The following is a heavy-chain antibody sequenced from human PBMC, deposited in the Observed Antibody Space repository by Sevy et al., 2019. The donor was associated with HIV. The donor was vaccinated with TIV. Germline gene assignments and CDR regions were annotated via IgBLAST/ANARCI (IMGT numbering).Heavy chain of an antibody. J-gene: IGHJ4*02. CDR2: ISYDGSNK. CDR1: GFTFSSYA. CDR3: AGLVVVAALPID. D-gene: IGHD2-15*01. Sequence: GGSLRLSCAASGFTFSSYAMHWVRQAPGKGLEWVAVISYDGSNKYYADSVKGRFIISRDNSKNTLYLQMNSLRAEDTAVYYCAGLVVVAALPIDWGQGTLVTVSS. V-gene: IGHV3-30-3*01.